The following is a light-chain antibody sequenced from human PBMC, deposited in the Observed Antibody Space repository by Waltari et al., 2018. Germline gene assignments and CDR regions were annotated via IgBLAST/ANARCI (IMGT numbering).Light chain of an antibody. CDR3: NSYTGGISWV. V-gene: IGLV2-14*03. CDR1: SSEMAYNNM. J-gene: IGLJ1*01. CDR2: DVN. Sequence: QSALPKRASVSGSPGKSTTISATGSSSEMAYNNMFTWYQLHPGRAPRLMAYDVNKRPSGVSNRFSASKSGNTASLTISGLQAEDEAHYYCNSYTGGISWVFGTGTKVTVL.